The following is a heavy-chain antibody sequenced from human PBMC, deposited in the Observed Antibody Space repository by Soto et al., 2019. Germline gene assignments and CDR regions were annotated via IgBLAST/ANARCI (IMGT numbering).Heavy chain of an antibody. J-gene: IGHJ3*02. V-gene: IGHV4-39*01. CDR1: GGSISSSSYY. Sequence: SETLSLTCTVSGGSISSSSYYWGWIRQPPGKGLEWIGSIYYSGSTYYNPSLKSRVTISVDTSKNQFSLKLSSVTAADTAVYYCARRDYYDSSVGSDAFDIWGQGTMVTVSS. CDR2: IYYSGST. D-gene: IGHD3-22*01. CDR3: ARRDYYDSSVGSDAFDI.